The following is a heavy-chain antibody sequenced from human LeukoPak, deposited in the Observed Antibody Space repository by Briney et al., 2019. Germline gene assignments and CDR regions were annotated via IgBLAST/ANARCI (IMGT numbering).Heavy chain of an antibody. CDR1: GGSISSYY. V-gene: IGHV4-59*08. Sequence: SETLSLTCTVSGGSISSYYWSWIRQPPGKGLEWIGYIYYSGSTNYNPSLKSRVTISIDTSKNQFSLKLSSVTAADTAVYYCARHVLITGTTGWFDPWGQGTLVTVSS. D-gene: IGHD1-20*01. CDR3: ARHVLITGTTGWFDP. J-gene: IGHJ5*02. CDR2: IYYSGST.